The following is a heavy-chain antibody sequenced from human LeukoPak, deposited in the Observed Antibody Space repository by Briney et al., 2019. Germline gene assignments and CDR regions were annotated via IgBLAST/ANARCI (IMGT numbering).Heavy chain of an antibody. CDR2: IYPDDSDT. D-gene: IGHD2-2*01. Sequence: GESLRISCKASGYQFTCFWIGWVRQKPGKGLEWMGIIYPDDSDTRYSPSFQGQVTISADTSISTAYLQWSSLKASDTAMYFCVRGYCSTARCSNFDHWGPGTLVTVSS. CDR1: GYQFTCFW. CDR3: VRGYCSTARCSNFDH. J-gene: IGHJ4*02. V-gene: IGHV5-51*01.